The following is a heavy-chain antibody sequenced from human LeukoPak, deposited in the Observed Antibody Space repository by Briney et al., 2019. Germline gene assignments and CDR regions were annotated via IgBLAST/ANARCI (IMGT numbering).Heavy chain of an antibody. D-gene: IGHD4-17*01. J-gene: IGHJ4*02. V-gene: IGHV3-30*04. CDR1: GFTFSSYA. CDR3: ARDPRYGDGYFDY. CDR2: ISYDGSNK. Sequence: PGGSLRLSCAVSGFTFSSYAMHWVRQAPGKGLEWVAVISYDGSNKYYADSVKGRFTISRDNSKNTLYLQMNSLRAEDTAVYYCARDPRYGDGYFDYWAREPWSPSPQ.